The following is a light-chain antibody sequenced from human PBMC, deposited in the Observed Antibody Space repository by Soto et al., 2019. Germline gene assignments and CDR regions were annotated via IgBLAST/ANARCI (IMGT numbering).Light chain of an antibody. CDR2: GAS. CDR3: QQYGSSPRT. J-gene: IGKJ1*01. Sequence: EIVLTQSTGTLSLSPGERATLSCRASQSVSSSYLAWYQQKAGQAPRLLIYGASTRATGIPDRFSGSGSGTDFTLTISRLEPEDFAVYYCQQYGSSPRTFGQGTKVEIK. CDR1: QSVSSSY. V-gene: IGKV3-20*01.